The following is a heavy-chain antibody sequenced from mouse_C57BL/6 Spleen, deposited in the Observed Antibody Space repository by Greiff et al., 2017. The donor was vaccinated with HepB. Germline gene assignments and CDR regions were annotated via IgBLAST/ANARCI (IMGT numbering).Heavy chain of an antibody. CDR3: ARVLRPVYARDY. CDR2: IYPGDGDT. V-gene: IGHV1-80*01. J-gene: IGHJ4*01. CDR1: GYAFSSYW. Sequence: QVQLKESGAELVKPGASVKISCKASGYAFSSYWMNWVKQRPGKGLKWIGQIYPGDGDTNYNGRVKGKATLTADKSSSTAYMQLSSLTSEDSAVYIWARVLRPVYARDYWGQGTSVTVYS.